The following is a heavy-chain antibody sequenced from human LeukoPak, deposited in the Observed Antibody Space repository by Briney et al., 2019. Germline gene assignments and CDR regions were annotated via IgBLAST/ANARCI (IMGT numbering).Heavy chain of an antibody. J-gene: IGHJ4*02. CDR3: ARQVRDSSPGLYFDY. V-gene: IGHV4-39*01. D-gene: IGHD3-22*01. CDR2: IYYSGST. CDR1: GGSISSSSYY. Sequence: SETLSLTCTVSGGSISSSSYYWDWIRQPPGKGLEWIGSIYYSGSTYYNPSLKSRVTISVDTSKNQFSLKLRSVTAADTAVYYCARQVRDSSPGLYFDYWGQGTLVTVSS.